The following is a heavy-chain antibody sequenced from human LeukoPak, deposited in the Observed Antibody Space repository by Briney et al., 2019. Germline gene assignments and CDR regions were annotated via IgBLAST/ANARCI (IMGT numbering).Heavy chain of an antibody. Sequence: PGGSLRLSCAAPGFTFSNYGMHWVRQAPAKGLEWVAFIRYDGSNKYYADSVKGRFTISRDNSKNTLHLQMNSLRAEDTAVYYCAKASSSGWLNYYYMDVWGKGTTVTVSS. CDR2: IRYDGSNK. CDR1: GFTFSNYG. CDR3: AKASSSGWLNYYYMDV. V-gene: IGHV3-30*02. D-gene: IGHD6-19*01. J-gene: IGHJ6*03.